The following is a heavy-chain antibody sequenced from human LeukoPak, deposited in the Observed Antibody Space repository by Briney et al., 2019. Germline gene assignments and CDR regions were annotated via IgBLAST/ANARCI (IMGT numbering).Heavy chain of an antibody. CDR1: GGTFSSYA. CDR3: ARALRGGDYSADY. D-gene: IGHD2-15*01. V-gene: IGHV1-69*04. J-gene: IGHJ4*02. Sequence: SVKVSCKASGGTFSSYAISWVRQAPGQGLEWMGRINPILGIATYAQKFQERVTISADKSTSTAYMELSSLRSEDTAVYYCARALRGGDYSADYWGQGTLVTVSS. CDR2: INPILGIA.